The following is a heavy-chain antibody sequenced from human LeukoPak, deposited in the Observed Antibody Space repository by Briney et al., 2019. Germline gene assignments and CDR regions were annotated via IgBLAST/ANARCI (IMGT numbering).Heavy chain of an antibody. Sequence: SETLSLTCTVSGGSISSGDYYWSWIRQPPGKGLEWIGYIYYSGSTYYNPSLKSRVTISVDTSKNQFSLKLGSVTAADTAVYYCARGGGDYGDYPAAFDIWGQGTMVTVSS. CDR2: IYYSGST. CDR1: GGSISSGDYY. D-gene: IGHD4-17*01. CDR3: ARGGGDYGDYPAAFDI. J-gene: IGHJ3*02. V-gene: IGHV4-30-4*08.